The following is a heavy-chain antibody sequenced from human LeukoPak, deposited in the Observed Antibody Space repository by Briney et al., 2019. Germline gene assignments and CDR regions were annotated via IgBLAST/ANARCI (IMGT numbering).Heavy chain of an antibody. D-gene: IGHD5-18*01. CDR3: ARDIVMVTYWFDP. CDR2: INPNSGGT. V-gene: IGHV1-2*02. CDR1: GYTFTGYY. Sequence: VSVKVSCKASGYTFTGYYMHWVRQAPGQGLEWMGWINPNSGGTNYAQKFQGRVTMTRDTSISTAYMELSRLRSGDTAVYYCARDIVMVTYWFDPWGQGTLVTVSS. J-gene: IGHJ5*02.